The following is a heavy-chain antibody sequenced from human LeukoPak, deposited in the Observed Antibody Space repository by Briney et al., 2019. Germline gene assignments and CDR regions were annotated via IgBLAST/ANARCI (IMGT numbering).Heavy chain of an antibody. J-gene: IGHJ3*02. V-gene: IGHV4-59*01. CDR2: IYYSGST. CDR3: ARDNWNVGAFDI. Sequence: SETLSLTCTVSGGSISSYYWSWIRQPPGKGLEWIGYIYYSGSTNHNPSLKSRVTISVDTSKNQFSLKLSSVTAADTAVYYCARDNWNVGAFDIWGQGTMVTVSS. D-gene: IGHD1-20*01. CDR1: GGSISSYY.